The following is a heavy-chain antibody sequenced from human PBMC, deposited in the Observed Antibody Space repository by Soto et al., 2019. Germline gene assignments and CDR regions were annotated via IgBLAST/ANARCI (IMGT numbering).Heavy chain of an antibody. CDR3: ARRFSYFDY. V-gene: IGHV4-39*01. Sequence: PSETLSLTCTVSGGSITGGSISSTTYYWGWMRQPPGKGLEWIASFFIGGNTYYNPSLKSRVTTSVDTSKNQFSLKLSSVTAADTAVYFCARRFSYFDYWGQGALVTVSS. D-gene: IGHD3-3*01. CDR1: GGSITGGSISSTTYY. J-gene: IGHJ4*02. CDR2: FFIGGNT.